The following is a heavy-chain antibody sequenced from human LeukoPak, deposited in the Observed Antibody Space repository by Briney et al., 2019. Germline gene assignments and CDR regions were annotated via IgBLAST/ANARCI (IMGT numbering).Heavy chain of an antibody. CDR2: IYYKGST. CDR1: GGSISSYY. D-gene: IGHD1-26*01. Sequence: SETLSLTCTVSGGSISSYYCSWIRQSPGKGLEWIGYIYYKGSTNYNPSLKSRVTISVDTSKNQFSLKLSSVTAADTAVYYCARVASGSYIGLDYWGQGTLVTVSS. J-gene: IGHJ4*02. V-gene: IGHV4-59*01. CDR3: ARVASGSYIGLDY.